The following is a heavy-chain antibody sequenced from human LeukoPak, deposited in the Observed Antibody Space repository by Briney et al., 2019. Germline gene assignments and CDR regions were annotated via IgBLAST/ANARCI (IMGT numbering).Heavy chain of an antibody. D-gene: IGHD2-2*01. Sequence: GGSLRLSCAASRFTFSNFAMSWVRQAPGKGLEWVSAISGSGGSTYFADSVRGRFTISRDNSKNALFLQMNSLRAEDTAVYYCAKSGPYCSSTSCNYFDYWGQGTLVTVSS. V-gene: IGHV3-23*01. J-gene: IGHJ4*02. CDR2: ISGSGGST. CDR1: RFTFSNFA. CDR3: AKSGPYCSSTSCNYFDY.